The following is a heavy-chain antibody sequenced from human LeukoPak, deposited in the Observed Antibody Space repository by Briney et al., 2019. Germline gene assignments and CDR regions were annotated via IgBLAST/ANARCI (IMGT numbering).Heavy chain of an antibody. CDR2: ISSSSTI. CDR1: GFTFSSYS. Sequence: PGGSLRLSCAASGFTFSSYSMNWVRQAPGKGLEWVSYISSSSTIYYADSVKGRFTISRDNAKNSLYLQMNSLRAEDTAVYYCAREFGYYGSGSAYGYWGQGTLVTVSS. J-gene: IGHJ4*02. D-gene: IGHD3-10*01. V-gene: IGHV3-48*04. CDR3: AREFGYYGSGSAYGY.